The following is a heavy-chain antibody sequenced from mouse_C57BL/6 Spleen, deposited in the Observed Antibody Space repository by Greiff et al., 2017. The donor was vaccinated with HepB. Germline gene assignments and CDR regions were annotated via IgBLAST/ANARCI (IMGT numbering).Heavy chain of an antibody. Sequence: EVKLMESGPELVKPGASVKISCKASGYSFTDYNMNWVKQSNGKSLEWIGVINPNYGTTSYNQKFKGKATLTVDQSSSTAYMQLNSLTSDDTAVYYCARDDGYYLYYFDYWGQGTTLTVSS. CDR2: INPNYGTT. J-gene: IGHJ2*01. D-gene: IGHD2-3*01. CDR1: GYSFTDYN. V-gene: IGHV1-39*01. CDR3: ARDDGYYLYYFDY.